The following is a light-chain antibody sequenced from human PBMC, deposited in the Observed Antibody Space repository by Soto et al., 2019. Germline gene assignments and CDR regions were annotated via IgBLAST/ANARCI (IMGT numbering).Light chain of an antibody. CDR3: QQSYSTPT. CDR2: AAS. CDR1: QSIRNF. J-gene: IGKJ1*01. Sequence: DIQMTQSPSSLSASVGDRVTITCRASQSIRNFLNWYQQKPGKAPKVLIYAASSLQSGVPSRFSGSGSGTDFTLTISSLQPEDSATYYCQQSYSTPTVGQGTKVDSK. V-gene: IGKV1-39*01.